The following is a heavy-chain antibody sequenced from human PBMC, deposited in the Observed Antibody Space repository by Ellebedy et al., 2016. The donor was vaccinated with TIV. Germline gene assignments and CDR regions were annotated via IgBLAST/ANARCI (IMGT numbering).Heavy chain of an antibody. J-gene: IGHJ4*02. CDR1: GGSISSYY. Sequence: MPSETLSLTCTVSGGSISSYYWSWIRRPAGKGLEWIGRIYSRGNTNYNPSLKSRVTLSVDTSKNQFSLKLTPVTAADTAVYYCAREAEAGMWYDYWGQGTVVTVSS. V-gene: IGHV4-4*07. D-gene: IGHD6-19*01. CDR3: AREAEAGMWYDY. CDR2: IYSRGNT.